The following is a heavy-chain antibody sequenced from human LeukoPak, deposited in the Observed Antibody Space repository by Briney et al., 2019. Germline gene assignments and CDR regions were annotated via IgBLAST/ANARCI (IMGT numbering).Heavy chain of an antibody. Sequence: ASVKVSCKASGYTFTSYDINWVRQATGQGLEWMAWMNPNSGNTGYAQKFQGRVTVTRDISISTAYMELSGLRSEDTAVYYCTRGPICTGGSCFWFDPWGQGTLVSVSS. D-gene: IGHD2-15*01. CDR2: MNPNSGNT. CDR3: TRGPICTGGSCFWFDP. J-gene: IGHJ5*02. V-gene: IGHV1-8*01. CDR1: GYTFTSYD.